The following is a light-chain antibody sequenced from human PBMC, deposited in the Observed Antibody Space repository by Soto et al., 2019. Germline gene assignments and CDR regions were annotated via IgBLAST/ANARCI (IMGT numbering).Light chain of an antibody. CDR3: QSYDSSNRDVV. CDR1: SGSIAINY. J-gene: IGLJ2*01. V-gene: IGLV6-57*02. Sequence: NFMLTQPHSVSASPGKTVTISCTGSSGSIAINYVQWYQQRPGSAPTTVIYEDNQRPSGVPDRFSGSIDSSSNSASLTISGLRTEDEADYYCQSYDSSNRDVVFGGGTKLTVL. CDR2: EDN.